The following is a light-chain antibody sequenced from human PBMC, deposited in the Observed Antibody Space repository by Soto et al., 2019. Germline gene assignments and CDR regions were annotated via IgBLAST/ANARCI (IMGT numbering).Light chain of an antibody. J-gene: IGKJ1*01. Sequence: IEMTQSPATLSVPPGDTATLSCRASQSVSSNVAWYQRRPGQAPRLLIYVASTRATGIPARFSGSGSGTHFTLTISSLQSEDFALYYCQQYNNWPPWTFGQGTKVEIK. V-gene: IGKV3-15*01. CDR1: QSVSSN. CDR3: QQYNNWPPWT. CDR2: VAS.